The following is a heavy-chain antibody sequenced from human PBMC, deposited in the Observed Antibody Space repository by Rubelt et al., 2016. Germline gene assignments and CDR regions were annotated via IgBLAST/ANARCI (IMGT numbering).Heavy chain of an antibody. J-gene: IGHJ4*02. D-gene: IGHD2-21*02. V-gene: IGHV4-34*10. CDR3: ARHRLSNYFDY. CDR2: IDHTGST. CDR1: GGSFSGFH. Sequence: QVQLQESGPGLVKSSETLSLTCAVNGGSFSGFHWTWIRLPPGKGLEWIGEIDHTGSTSYNPSLKSRVTMSVDTSKRQFILNLSSLTAADTAVYYCARHRLSNYFDYWGQGTLVTVSS.